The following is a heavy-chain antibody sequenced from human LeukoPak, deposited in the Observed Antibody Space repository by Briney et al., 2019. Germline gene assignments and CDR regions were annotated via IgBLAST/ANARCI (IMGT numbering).Heavy chain of an antibody. J-gene: IGHJ3*02. V-gene: IGHV3-48*03. CDR2: ISSAGPSI. CDR3: AREGIVVADDAFVI. D-gene: IGHD6-19*01. Sequence: GGSLRLSCAASGFIFSSYERNWVRQAPGKGLEWVSYISSAGPSIFYADSVKGRFTISRDNAKNSLYLQMNSLRAEDTAVYFCAREGIVVADDAFVIWGQGTMVTVSS. CDR1: GFIFSSYE.